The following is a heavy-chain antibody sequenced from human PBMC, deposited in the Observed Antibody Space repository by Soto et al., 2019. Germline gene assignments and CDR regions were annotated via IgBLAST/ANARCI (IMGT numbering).Heavy chain of an antibody. CDR3: ARGGLEPTLGLFDY. D-gene: IGHD1-1*01. CDR1: GGSISSYY. Sequence: SETLSLTCTVSGGSISSYYWSWIRQPPGKGLEWIGYIYYSGSTNYNPSLKSRVTISVDTSKNQFSLKLSSVTAADTAVYYCARGGLEPTLGLFDYWGQGTLVTVS. CDR2: IYYSGST. V-gene: IGHV4-59*01. J-gene: IGHJ4*02.